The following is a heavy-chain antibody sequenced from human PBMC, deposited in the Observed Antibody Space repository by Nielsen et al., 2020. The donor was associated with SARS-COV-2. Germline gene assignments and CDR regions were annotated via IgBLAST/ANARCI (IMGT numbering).Heavy chain of an antibody. CDR2: INPSGGST. CDR3: ARDRGRDALLGFDP. D-gene: IGHD2-8*02. Sequence: ASVKVSCKASGGTFSSYAISWVRQAPGQGLEWMGIINPSGGSTSYAQKFQGRVTMTRDTSTSTVYMELSSLRSEDTAVYYCARDRGRDALLGFDPWGQGTLVTVSS. V-gene: IGHV1-46*01. CDR1: GGTFSSYA. J-gene: IGHJ5*02.